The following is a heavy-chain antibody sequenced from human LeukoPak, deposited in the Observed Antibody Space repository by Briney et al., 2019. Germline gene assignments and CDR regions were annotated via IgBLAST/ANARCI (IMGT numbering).Heavy chain of an antibody. V-gene: IGHV3-7*01. Sequence: GGSLRLSCVASGFSFSDSTMSWVRQAAGKGLEWVAKMKEDGSDENYVDSVKGRFTISRDNARNSLHLQMNSLRAEDTAVYYCARGHGIVGATHAFDIWGQGTMVTVSS. CDR3: ARGHGIVGATHAFDI. CDR1: GFSFSDST. CDR2: MKEDGSDE. J-gene: IGHJ3*02. D-gene: IGHD1-26*01.